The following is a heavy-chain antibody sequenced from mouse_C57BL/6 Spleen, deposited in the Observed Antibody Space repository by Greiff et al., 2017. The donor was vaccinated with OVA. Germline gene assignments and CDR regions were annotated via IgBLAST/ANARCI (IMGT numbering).Heavy chain of an antibody. CDR2: IYPRSGNT. Sequence: QVHVKQSGAELARPGASVKLSCKASGYTFTSYGISWVKQRTGQGLEWIGEIYPRSGNTYYNEKFKGKATLTADKSSSTAYMELRSLTSEDSAVYFCAREGYYGSSPYWYFDVWGTGTTVTVSS. V-gene: IGHV1-81*01. CDR1: GYTFTSYG. D-gene: IGHD1-1*01. CDR3: AREGYYGSSPYWYFDV. J-gene: IGHJ1*03.